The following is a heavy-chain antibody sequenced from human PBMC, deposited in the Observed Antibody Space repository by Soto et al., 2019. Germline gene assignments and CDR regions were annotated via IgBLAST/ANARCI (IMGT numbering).Heavy chain of an antibody. V-gene: IGHV4-31*03. J-gene: IGHJ4*02. CDR3: ARALVVTIIKVDYFDF. CDR1: GGSISSGAYY. Sequence: KASETLSLTCIVSGGSISSGAYYWSWIRQHPWKGLEWIGYISYSGSTYYSPSLKSRVAISLDTSKNQFSLQLNAVTAADTAVYYCARALVVTIIKVDYFDFWGQGXLVT. CDR2: ISYSGST. D-gene: IGHD2-21*02.